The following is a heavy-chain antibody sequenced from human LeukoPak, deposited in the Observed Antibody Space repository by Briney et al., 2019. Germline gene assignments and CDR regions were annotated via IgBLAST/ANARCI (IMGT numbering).Heavy chain of an antibody. D-gene: IGHD3-9*01. Sequence: PGGSLRLSCAASGFSFGSFAMSWVRQAPGKGLEWVSGIIGSGGTTFYANSVKGRFTISRDNSKNTLYLQMNSLRAEDTAVYYCAKDHAIRYFDWLLFMPFDYWGQGTLVTVSS. CDR3: AKDHAIRYFDWLLFMPFDY. CDR2: IIGSGGTT. CDR1: GFSFGSFA. V-gene: IGHV3-23*01. J-gene: IGHJ4*02.